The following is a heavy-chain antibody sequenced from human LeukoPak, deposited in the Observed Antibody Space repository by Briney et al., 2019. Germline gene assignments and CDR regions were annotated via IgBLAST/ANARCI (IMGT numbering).Heavy chain of an antibody. J-gene: IGHJ4*02. CDR1: GFTFSSYG. CDR3: AKDFDGDYPYYFDY. D-gene: IGHD4-17*01. CDR2: ISYDGGNK. Sequence: PGGSLRLSCAASGFTFSSYGMHWVRQAPGKGLEWVAVISYDGGNKYYADSVKGRFTISRDNSKNTLYLQMNSLRAEDTAVYYCAKDFDGDYPYYFDYWGQGTLVTVSS. V-gene: IGHV3-30*18.